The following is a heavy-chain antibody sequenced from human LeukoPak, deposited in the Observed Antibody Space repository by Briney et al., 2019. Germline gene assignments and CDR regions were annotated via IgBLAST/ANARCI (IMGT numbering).Heavy chain of an antibody. V-gene: IGHV4-59*01. CDR1: GGSISSYY. D-gene: IGHD3-9*01. CDR2: IYYSGST. Sequence: KTSETLSLTCTVSGGSISSYYWSWIRQPPGKGLEWIGYIYYSGSTNYNPSLKSRVTISVDTSKNQLSLKLSSVTAADTAVYYCARVPLHYDILTGYYNRWFDPWGQGTLVTVSS. CDR3: ARVPLHYDILTGYYNRWFDP. J-gene: IGHJ5*02.